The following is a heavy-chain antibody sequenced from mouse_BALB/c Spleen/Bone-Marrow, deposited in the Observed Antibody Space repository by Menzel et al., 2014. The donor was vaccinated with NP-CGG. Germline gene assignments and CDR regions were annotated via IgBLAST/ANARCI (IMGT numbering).Heavy chain of an antibody. CDR1: GFNIKDYY. V-gene: IGHV14-4*02. CDR2: IDPENGDT. D-gene: IGHD2-14*01. CDR3: NRYDWYFDV. Sequence: VQLQQSGAELVRSGASVKLSCTASGFNIKDYYMHWVKPRPEQGLEWIGWIDPENGDTEYAPKFQGKATMTADTSSNTAYLQLCSLTSEDTAVYYCNRYDWYFDVWGAGTTVTVSS. J-gene: IGHJ1*01.